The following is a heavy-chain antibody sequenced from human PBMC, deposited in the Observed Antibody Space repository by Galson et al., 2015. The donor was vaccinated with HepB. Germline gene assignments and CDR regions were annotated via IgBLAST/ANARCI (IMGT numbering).Heavy chain of an antibody. CDR3: ARGTVSGYFDWLVDRNEFDY. CDR1: GFTFSSYW. V-gene: IGHV3-7*01. J-gene: IGHJ4*02. Sequence: SLRLSCAASGFTFSSYWMSWVRQAPGKGLEWVANIKQDGSEKYYVDSVKGRFTISRDNAKNSLYLQMNSLRAEDTAVYYCARGTVSGYFDWLVDRNEFDYWGQGTLVTVSS. CDR2: IKQDGSEK. D-gene: IGHD3-9*01.